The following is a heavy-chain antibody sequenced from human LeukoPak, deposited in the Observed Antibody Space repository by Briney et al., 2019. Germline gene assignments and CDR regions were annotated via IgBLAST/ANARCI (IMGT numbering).Heavy chain of an antibody. Sequence: PGRSLSPSCAASGFTFSGFWMSWVRQPPEKGLEWAANIKQDGSEKYNVPSMKGRFTISRENAKNSVYLKMNSLRAEDTAVYYCARDLSTLSRTPPFYDYWGQGTLVTVSS. CDR1: GFTFSGFW. V-gene: IGHV3-7*01. CDR3: ARDLSTLSRTPPFYDY. D-gene: IGHD2-2*01. CDR2: IKQDGSEK. J-gene: IGHJ4*02.